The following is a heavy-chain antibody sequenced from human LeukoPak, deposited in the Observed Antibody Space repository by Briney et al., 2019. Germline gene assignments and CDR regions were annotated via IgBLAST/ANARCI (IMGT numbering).Heavy chain of an antibody. CDR2: IYYSGST. Sequence: SETLSLTRTVSGGSISSGDYYWSWIRQPPGKGLEWIGYIYYSGSTYYNPSLKSRVTISVDTSKNQFSLKLSSVTAADTAVYYCAREGIAAAGTGWFDPWGQGTLVTVSS. CDR1: GGSISSGDYY. J-gene: IGHJ5*02. D-gene: IGHD6-13*01. V-gene: IGHV4-30-4*01. CDR3: AREGIAAAGTGWFDP.